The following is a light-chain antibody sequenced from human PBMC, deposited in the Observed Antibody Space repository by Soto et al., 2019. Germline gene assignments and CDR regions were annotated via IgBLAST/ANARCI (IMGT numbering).Light chain of an antibody. CDR1: SSNIGAGYD. CDR3: QSYDSSLSGNVV. V-gene: IGLV1-40*01. Sequence: QSVLTQPPSVSGAPGQRVTISCTGSSSNIGAGYDVHWYQQLPGTAPKLLIYGNSNRPSGVPDRFSGSKSGTSASLAITGLQAXXXXXXYXQSYDSSLSGNVVFGGGTKLTVL. J-gene: IGLJ2*01. CDR2: GNS.